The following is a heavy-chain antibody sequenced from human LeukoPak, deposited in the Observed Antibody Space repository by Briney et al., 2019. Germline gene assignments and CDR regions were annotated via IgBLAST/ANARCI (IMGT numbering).Heavy chain of an antibody. D-gene: IGHD4/OR15-4a*01. CDR2: IYYSGST. CDR1: GGSISSYY. J-gene: IGHJ3*02. Sequence: SETLSLTCTVSGGSISSYYWSWIRQPPGKGLEWIGYIYYSGSTNYNPSLKSRVTISVDTSKNQFSLKLSSVTAADTAVYYCAREVLRPIYDAFDIWGQGTMVTVSS. V-gene: IGHV4-59*01. CDR3: AREVLRPIYDAFDI.